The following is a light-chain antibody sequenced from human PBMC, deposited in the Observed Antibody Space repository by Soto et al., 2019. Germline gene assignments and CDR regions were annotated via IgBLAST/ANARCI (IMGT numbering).Light chain of an antibody. CDR1: QSLLHRNGYNY. J-gene: IGKJ1*01. CDR3: MQPIQAPPK. V-gene: IGKV2-28*01. CDR2: LAS. Sequence: DTVMTQSPLSLPVTPGEPASISCKSRQSLLHRNGYNYVDWYLQKPVQSPQLLISLASNRASGVPDRFSCSGCGTDFTLKIRRVEAEDVGVYYCMQPIQAPPKFGHGTNVEIK.